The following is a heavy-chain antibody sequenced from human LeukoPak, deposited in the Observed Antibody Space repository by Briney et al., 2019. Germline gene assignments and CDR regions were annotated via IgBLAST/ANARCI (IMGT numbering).Heavy chain of an antibody. CDR2: IYTSGST. D-gene: IGHD3-16*01. CDR3: ASAVRLIALDY. V-gene: IGHV4-61*02. CDR1: GGSISSGSYY. Sequence: SETLSLTCTVSGGSISSGSYYWSWIRQPAGKGLEWIGRIYTSGSTNYNPSLKSRVTISVDTSKNQFSLKLSSVTAADTAVYYCASAVRLIALDYWGQGTLVTVSS. J-gene: IGHJ4*02.